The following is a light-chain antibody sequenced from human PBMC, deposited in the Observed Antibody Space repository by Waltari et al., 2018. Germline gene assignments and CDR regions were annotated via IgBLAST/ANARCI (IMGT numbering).Light chain of an antibody. CDR3: QQYGASPWT. CDR2: GAS. V-gene: IGKV3-20*01. Sequence: EIVLTQSPGTLSLSPGERATLSCRSSQSGNSNYFAWYQQKPGQAPRLLIYGASSRATGIPDRFSGSGSGTDFTLTISRLEPEDFAVYYCQQYGASPWTFGQGTRVDIK. J-gene: IGKJ1*01. CDR1: QSGNSNY.